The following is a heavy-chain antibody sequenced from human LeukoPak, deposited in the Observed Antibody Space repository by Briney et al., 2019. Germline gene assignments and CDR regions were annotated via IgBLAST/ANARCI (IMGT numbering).Heavy chain of an antibody. D-gene: IGHD6-25*01. CDR3: ARDQGAGFPFDY. V-gene: IGHV3-30-3*01. CDR2: ISSDGSNK. Sequence: QAGGSLRLSCAASGFTFSNYAMYWVRQAPGKGLEWVAVISSDGSNKYYADSVKGRFTISRDNSKNTLYLQMNSLRGEDTAAYYCARDQGAGFPFDYWGQGTLVTVSS. J-gene: IGHJ4*02. CDR1: GFTFSNYA.